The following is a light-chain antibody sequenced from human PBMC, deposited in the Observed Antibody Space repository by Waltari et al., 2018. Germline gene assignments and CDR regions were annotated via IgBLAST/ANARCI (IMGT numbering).Light chain of an antibody. CDR3: QQYNKWPRT. CDR2: GAS. CDR1: QSVSSK. Sequence: EIVMTQSPATLSVSPGERATLSCRASQSVSSKLAWYQQKPGQAPRLLIYGASTRATGIPARVSGSGSGTEFTRTISSLQSEDFAIYYCQQYNKWPRTFGQGTKVAIK. V-gene: IGKV3-15*01. J-gene: IGKJ1*01.